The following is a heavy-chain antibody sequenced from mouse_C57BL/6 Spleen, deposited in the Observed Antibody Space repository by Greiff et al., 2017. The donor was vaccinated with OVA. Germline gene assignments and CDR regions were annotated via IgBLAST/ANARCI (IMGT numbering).Heavy chain of an antibody. J-gene: IGHJ2*01. Sequence: EVQRVESGGGLVQPGGSLSLSCAASGFTFTDYYMSWVRQPPGKALEWLGFIRNKANGYTTEYSASVKGRFTISRDNSQSILYLQMNALRAEDSATYYCARRGYEGFDYWGQGTTLTVSS. CDR1: GFTFTDYY. D-gene: IGHD2-2*01. CDR3: ARRGYEGFDY. V-gene: IGHV7-3*01. CDR2: IRNKANGYTT.